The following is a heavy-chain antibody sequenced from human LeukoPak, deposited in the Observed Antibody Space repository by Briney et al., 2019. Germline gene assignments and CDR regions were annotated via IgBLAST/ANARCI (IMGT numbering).Heavy chain of an antibody. D-gene: IGHD5-18*01. J-gene: IGHJ4*02. CDR1: GSFISSGDYY. CDR2: IYYSGST. Sequence: SETLPLTCTVSGSFISSGDYYWSWIRQPPGKGLEWIGYIYYSGSTYYNPSLKSRVTISVDTSKNQFSLKLGSVTAADTAVYYCARGDTAMAPIDYWGQGTLVTVSS. V-gene: IGHV4-30-4*01. CDR3: ARGDTAMAPIDY.